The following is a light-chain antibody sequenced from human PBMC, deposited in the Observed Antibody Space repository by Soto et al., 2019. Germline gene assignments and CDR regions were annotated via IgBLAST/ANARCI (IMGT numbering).Light chain of an antibody. J-gene: IGKJ1*01. Sequence: EIQMTQSPSSLSASVGDRVTITCRASQGISNYLAWYQQKPGKVPKLLIYAASTLQSGVPSRFSGSGSGTDFTLTISCLQPEDVATYYCQKYNSAGWTFGQGTRWIS. CDR3: QKYNSAGWT. V-gene: IGKV1-27*01. CDR2: AAS. CDR1: QGISNY.